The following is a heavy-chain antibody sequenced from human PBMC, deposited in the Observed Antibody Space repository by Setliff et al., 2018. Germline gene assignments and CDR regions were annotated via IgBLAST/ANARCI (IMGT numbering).Heavy chain of an antibody. J-gene: IGHJ4*02. V-gene: IGHV1-69*13. D-gene: IGHD3-22*01. CDR2: IIPIFGTA. CDR3: ARRVSYDSSGYPLGY. Sequence: ASVKVSCKASGVTFSSYAISWVRQAPGQGLEWMGGIIPIFGTANYAQKFQGRVTITADQSTTTVYMDLSSLTSEDTAVYFCARRVSYDSSGYPLGYWGQGTLVTVSS. CDR1: GVTFSSYA.